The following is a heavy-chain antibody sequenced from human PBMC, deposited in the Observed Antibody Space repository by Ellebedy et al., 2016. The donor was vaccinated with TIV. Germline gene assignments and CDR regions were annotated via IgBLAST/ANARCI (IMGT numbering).Heavy chain of an antibody. CDR3: ARPGGGYYDSSGYIDP. J-gene: IGHJ5*02. V-gene: IGHV1-2*02. D-gene: IGHD3-22*01. Sequence: ASVKVSCXASGYTFTGYYMHWVRQAPGQGLEWMGWINPNSGGTNYAQKFQGRVTMTRNTSISTAYMELSSLRSEDTAVYYCARPGGGYYDSSGYIDPWGQGTLVTVSS. CDR1: GYTFTGYY. CDR2: INPNSGGT.